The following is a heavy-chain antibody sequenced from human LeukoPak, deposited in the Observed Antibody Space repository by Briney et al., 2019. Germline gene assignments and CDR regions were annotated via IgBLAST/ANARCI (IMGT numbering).Heavy chain of an antibody. CDR3: ARMERLGYCSGGSCYSPLEWLGYYYYGMDV. Sequence: GASVKVSCKVSGYTLTELSMHWVRQAPGKGLEWIGGFDPEDGVTIYAQKFQGRVTMTEDTSTDTAYMELSSLRSEDTAVYYCARMERLGYCSGGSCYSPLEWLGYYYYGMDVWGQGTTVTVSS. D-gene: IGHD2-15*01. CDR1: GYTLTELS. J-gene: IGHJ6*02. CDR2: FDPEDGVT. V-gene: IGHV1-24*01.